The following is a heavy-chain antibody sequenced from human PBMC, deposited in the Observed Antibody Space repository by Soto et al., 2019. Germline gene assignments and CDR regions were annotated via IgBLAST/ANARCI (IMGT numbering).Heavy chain of an antibody. CDR1: GYTFTSYD. CDR3: ASRMYNPFDQSDY. D-gene: IGHD1-20*01. Sequence: QVPLVQSGAEVKKPGASVKVSCKASGYTFTSYDINWVLQATGQGLEWMGWMNPNSGNTGYAQKFQGRVTMTRNTSISTAYMELSSLRSEDTAVYYCASRMYNPFDQSDYWGQGTLVTVSS. J-gene: IGHJ4*02. V-gene: IGHV1-8*01. CDR2: MNPNSGNT.